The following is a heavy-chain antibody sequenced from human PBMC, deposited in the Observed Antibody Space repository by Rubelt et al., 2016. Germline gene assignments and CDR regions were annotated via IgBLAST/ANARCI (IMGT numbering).Heavy chain of an antibody. V-gene: IGHV4-59*01. J-gene: IGHJ4*02. Sequence: QVQLQESGPGLVKPSETLSLTCTVSGGSISSYYWSWIRQPPGKGLEWIGYIYYSGSTNYNPSLKSRVTRSVDTYKNQFALKLSSVTAADTAVYYCAGGSTIFGVASGYFDYWGQGTLVTVSS. CDR1: GGSISSYY. D-gene: IGHD3-3*01. CDR2: IYYSGST. CDR3: AGGSTIFGVASGYFDY.